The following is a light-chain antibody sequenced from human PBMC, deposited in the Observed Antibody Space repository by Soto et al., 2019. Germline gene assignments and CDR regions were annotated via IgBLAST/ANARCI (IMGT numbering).Light chain of an antibody. J-gene: IGLJ2*01. CDR3: AAWDDSLNGVV. CDR1: SSNIGSNT. V-gene: IGLV1-44*01. Sequence: QSVLTQPPSASGTPGQRVTISCSGSSSNIGSNTVNWYHQLPGTAPKLLIYSNNQRPSGVPDRFSGSKSGTSASLAISGLQSEDEADYYCAAWDDSLNGVVFGGGTKVTVL. CDR2: SNN.